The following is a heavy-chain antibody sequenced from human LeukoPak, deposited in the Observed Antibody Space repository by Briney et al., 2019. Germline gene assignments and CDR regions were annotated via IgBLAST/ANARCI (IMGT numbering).Heavy chain of an antibody. Sequence: GGSLRLSCAASGFTFSSYSMNWVRQAPGKGLEWVSSISSSSSYIYYADSVKGRFTISRDNSKNTLYLQMNSLRAEDTAVYYCAREPGGIQLWHDYWGQGTLVTVSS. D-gene: IGHD5-18*01. CDR3: AREPGGIQLWHDY. CDR2: ISSSSSYI. V-gene: IGHV3-21*01. J-gene: IGHJ4*02. CDR1: GFTFSSYS.